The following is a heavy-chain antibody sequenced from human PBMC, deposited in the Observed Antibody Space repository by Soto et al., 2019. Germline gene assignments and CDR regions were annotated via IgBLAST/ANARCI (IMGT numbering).Heavy chain of an antibody. CDR3: ATLGSGSQGNEGARWFDP. J-gene: IGHJ5*02. D-gene: IGHD3-10*01. Sequence: ASVKVSCKVSGYTLTELSMHWVRQAPGKGLEWMGGFDPEDGETIYAQKFQGRVTMTEDTSTDTAYMELSSLRSEDTAVYYCATLGSGSQGNEGARWFDPWGQGTLVTVSS. CDR2: FDPEDGET. CDR1: GYTLTELS. V-gene: IGHV1-24*01.